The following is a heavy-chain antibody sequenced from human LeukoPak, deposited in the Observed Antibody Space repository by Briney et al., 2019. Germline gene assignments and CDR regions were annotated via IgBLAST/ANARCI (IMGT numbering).Heavy chain of an antibody. CDR3: AREDGSSGYYDY. Sequence: GGSLRLSCAASGFTFSSYWMHWLRQTPGKGLEWVSSISSSSSYIYYADSVKGRFTISRDNAKNSLYLQMNSLRAEDTAVYYCAREDGSSGYYDYWGQGTLVTVSS. V-gene: IGHV3-21*01. D-gene: IGHD3-22*01. J-gene: IGHJ4*02. CDR1: GFTFSSYW. CDR2: ISSSSSYI.